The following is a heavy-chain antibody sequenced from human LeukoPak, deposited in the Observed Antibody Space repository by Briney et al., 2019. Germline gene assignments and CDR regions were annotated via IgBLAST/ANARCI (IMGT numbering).Heavy chain of an antibody. V-gene: IGHV3-7*03. CDR2: IKQDGSEK. CDR3: ARARGGYDFDY. D-gene: IGHD5-12*01. J-gene: IGHJ4*02. CDR1: RFTFSSYW. Sequence: GGSLRLSCAASRFTFSSYWMSWVRQAPGKGLEWVANIKQDGSEKYYVVSVKGRFTISRDNAKNSLYLQLNSLRAEDTAVYYCARARGGYDFDYWGQGTLVTVSS.